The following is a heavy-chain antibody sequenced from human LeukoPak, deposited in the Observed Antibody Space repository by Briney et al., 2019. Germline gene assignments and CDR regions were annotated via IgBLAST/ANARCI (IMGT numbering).Heavy chain of an antibody. D-gene: IGHD3-22*01. J-gene: IGHJ4*02. Sequence: PGGSLRLSCAASGFTFSSYAMSWVRQAPGKGLEWVSAISGSGGSTYYADSVKGRFTISRDNSKNTLYLQMNSLRAEDTAVYYCAKKMMIVQVGNYFDYWGQGTLVTVSS. V-gene: IGHV3-23*01. CDR1: GFTFSSYA. CDR2: ISGSGGST. CDR3: AKKMMIVQVGNYFDY.